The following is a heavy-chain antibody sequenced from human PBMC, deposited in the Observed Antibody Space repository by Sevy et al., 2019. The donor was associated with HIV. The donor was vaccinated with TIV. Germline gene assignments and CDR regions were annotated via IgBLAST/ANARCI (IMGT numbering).Heavy chain of an antibody. CDR2: IFPGDSVT. CDR1: EYDFSTYW. V-gene: IGHV5-51*01. CDR3: ARRCVLQRGGDYFYYGLDV. Sequence: GGSLRLSCKGSEYDFSTYWIAWVRQMPGKGLELMGIIFPGDSVTRYSPSFQGLVTISADDSIRTAYLQWRSLKASDSAIYYCARRCVLQRGGDYFYYGLDVWGQGTTVTVSS. J-gene: IGHJ6*02. D-gene: IGHD1-1*01.